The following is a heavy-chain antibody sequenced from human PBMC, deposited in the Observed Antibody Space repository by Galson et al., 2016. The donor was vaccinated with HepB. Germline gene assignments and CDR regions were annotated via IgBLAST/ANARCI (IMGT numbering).Heavy chain of an antibody. D-gene: IGHD3-22*01. J-gene: IGHJ4*02. CDR2: IDTSSKSI. V-gene: IGHV3-48*02. CDR1: GYTFSNYG. CDR3: VRDFRSSGTFGC. Sequence: SLRLSCAASGYTFSNYGMTWVRQAPGKGLEWVSYIDTSSKSIVYADSVKGRFTISRDNAKSSLYLQMNSLREEDTALYYCVRDFRSSGTFGCWGQGILVTVSS.